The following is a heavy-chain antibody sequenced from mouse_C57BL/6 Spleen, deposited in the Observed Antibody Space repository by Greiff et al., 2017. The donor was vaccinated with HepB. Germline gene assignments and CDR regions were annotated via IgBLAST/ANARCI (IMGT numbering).Heavy chain of an antibody. CDR2: INPSNGGT. CDR3: ARTGGSSFWFAY. CDR1: GYTFTSYW. V-gene: IGHV1-53*01. D-gene: IGHD1-1*01. J-gene: IGHJ3*01. Sequence: VQLQQSGTELVKPGASVKLSCKASGYTFTSYWMHWVKQRPGQGLEWIGNINPSNGGTNYNEKFKSKATLTVDKSSSTAYMQLSSLTSEDSAVYYCARTGGSSFWFAYWGQGTLVTVSA.